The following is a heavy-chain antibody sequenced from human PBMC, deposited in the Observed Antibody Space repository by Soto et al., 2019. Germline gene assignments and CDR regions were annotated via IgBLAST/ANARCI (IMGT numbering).Heavy chain of an antibody. CDR2: IYYSGST. CDR1: GGSISSYY. D-gene: IGHD2-15*01. Sequence: PSATLSLTCTVSGGSISSYYWSWIRQPPGKGLEWIGYIYYSGSTNYNPSLKSRVTISVDTSKNQFSLKLSSVTAADTAVYYCARDLYYCSGGSCYAQNWFDPWGQGTLVTVSS. CDR3: ARDLYYCSGGSCYAQNWFDP. J-gene: IGHJ5*02. V-gene: IGHV4-59*01.